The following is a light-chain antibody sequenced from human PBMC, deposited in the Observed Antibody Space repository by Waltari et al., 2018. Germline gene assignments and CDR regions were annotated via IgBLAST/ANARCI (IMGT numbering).Light chain of an antibody. CDR3: QQYGSSVMYT. CDR2: GAS. V-gene: IGKV3-20*01. J-gene: IGKJ2*01. CDR1: QSLTSRS. Sequence: EFVLTQSPDTLSLSPGERATLSCRASQSLTSRSLAWYQQKPGQAPRLLIYGASSRAAGIPDRFSGSGSGTDFTLTISRLEPEDFAVYYCQQYGSSVMYTFGQGTKLETK.